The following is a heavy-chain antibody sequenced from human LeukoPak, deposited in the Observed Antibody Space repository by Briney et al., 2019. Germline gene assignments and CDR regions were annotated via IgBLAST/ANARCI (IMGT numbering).Heavy chain of an antibody. CDR2: IYPGDSDT. V-gene: IGHV5-51*01. Sequence: GESLKISCKGSGDTFTNHWIGWVRQMPGEGLEWMGIIYPGDSDTKYSPSFQGQVTISADKAISTAYLQWSSLKASDTAMYYCARHMEYSGSYGPFDYWGQGTLVTVSS. J-gene: IGHJ4*02. CDR3: ARHMEYSGSYGPFDY. D-gene: IGHD1-26*01. CDR1: GDTFTNHW.